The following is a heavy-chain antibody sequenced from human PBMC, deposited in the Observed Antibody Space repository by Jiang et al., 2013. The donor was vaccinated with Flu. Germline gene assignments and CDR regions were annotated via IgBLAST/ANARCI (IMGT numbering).Heavy chain of an antibody. Sequence: VQLLESGGGLVQPGGSLRLSCAASGFTFSSYEMNWVRQAPGKGLEWVSYISSSGSTIYYADSVKGRFTISRDNAKNSLYLQMNSLRAEDTAVYYCARDSRRGGLLRLRLGELSFDIWGQGTMVTVSS. V-gene: IGHV3-48*03. CDR3: ARDSRRGGLLRLRLGELSFDI. J-gene: IGHJ3*02. D-gene: IGHD3-16*02. CDR2: ISSSGSTI. CDR1: GFTFSSYE.